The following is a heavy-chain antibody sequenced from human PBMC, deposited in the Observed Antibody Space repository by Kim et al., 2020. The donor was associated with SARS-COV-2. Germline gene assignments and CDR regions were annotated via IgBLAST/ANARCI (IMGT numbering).Heavy chain of an antibody. CDR3: AANFHI. J-gene: IGHJ3*02. CDR2: IWHDGNNK. CDR1: GFTFSNYG. V-gene: IGHV3-33*01. Sequence: GGSLRLSCAASGFTFSNYGMHWVRQAPGKGLEWVAIIWHDGNNKYYVDSVKGRFTISRDNSKNMLYLQMNSLRAEDTAVYYCAANFHIWGQGTMVTVSS.